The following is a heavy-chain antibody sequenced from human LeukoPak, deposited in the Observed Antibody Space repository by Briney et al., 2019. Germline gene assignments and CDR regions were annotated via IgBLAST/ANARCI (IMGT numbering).Heavy chain of an antibody. CDR1: GFTFSSYA. CDR2: IWYDGSNK. D-gene: IGHD4-17*01. CDR3: ARLPTVTTSNDAFDI. Sequence: GESLRLSCAASGFTFSSYAMHWVRQAPGKGLEWVAVIWYDGSNKYYADSVKGRFTISRDNSKNTLYLQMNSLRAEDTAVYYCARLPTVTTSNDAFDIWGQGTMVTVSS. V-gene: IGHV3-33*08. J-gene: IGHJ3*02.